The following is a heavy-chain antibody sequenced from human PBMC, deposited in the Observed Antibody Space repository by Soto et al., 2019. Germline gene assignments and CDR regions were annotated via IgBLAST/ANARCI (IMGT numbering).Heavy chain of an antibody. CDR3: AKEYTLYNSGWFFDY. J-gene: IGHJ4*02. CDR1: GFTFSSYG. CDR2: ISYDGSLI. V-gene: IGHV3-30*18. Sequence: QVQLVESGGGVVQPGRSLRLSCAASGFTFSSYGIQWVRQAPGKGLEWVAVISYDGSLIYYADSVKGRFTISRDNSKNTLYLQMNRLRVEDTAVYYCAKEYTLYNSGWFFDYWGQGTLVTVSS. D-gene: IGHD6-19*01.